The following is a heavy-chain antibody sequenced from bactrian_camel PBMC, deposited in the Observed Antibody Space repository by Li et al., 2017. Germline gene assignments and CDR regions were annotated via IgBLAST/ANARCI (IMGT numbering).Heavy chain of an antibody. Sequence: QLVESGGGSVKAGGSLRLSCVASGYSYRQPCMGWFRQAPGKEREGVAAIGSDGSTNYADSVKGRFTISKDNGKNTLYLEMNSLRPEDSAMYYCAADLPSPHTDRLETAPLGLPPAGVKWVRGVSGTRPPLFWGQGTQVTVS. CDR2: IGSDGST. D-gene: IGHD6*01. CDR1: GYSYRQPC. J-gene: IGHJ4*01. V-gene: IGHV3S53*01. CDR3: AADLPSPHTDRLETAPLGLPPAGVKWVRGVSGTRPPLF.